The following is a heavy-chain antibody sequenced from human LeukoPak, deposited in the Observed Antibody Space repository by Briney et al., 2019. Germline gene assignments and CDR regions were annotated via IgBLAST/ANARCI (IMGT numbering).Heavy chain of an antibody. D-gene: IGHD3-16*02. V-gene: IGHV3-23*01. CDR1: GFTFSSFA. Sequence: GGSLRLSCAASGFTFSSFAMSWVRQAPGKGLEWISVISASGGSTYYADSVKGWFTISRDNSKNTLHLQMNSLRAEDTAVYYCAKGISIYSYFDNWGQGTLVTVSS. CDR3: AKGISIYSYFDN. J-gene: IGHJ4*02. CDR2: ISASGGST.